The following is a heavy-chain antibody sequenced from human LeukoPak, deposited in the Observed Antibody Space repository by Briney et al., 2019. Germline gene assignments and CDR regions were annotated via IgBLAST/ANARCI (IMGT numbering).Heavy chain of an antibody. D-gene: IGHD4-11*01. CDR1: GFTLSSYG. Sequence: GGSLRLSCAASGFTLSSYGMHWVRQAPGKGLEWVAFIRYDGSDKYYADSVNGRFTISRDNSKNTLYLQMNSLRVEDTAVYYCANFGYSDSYYSYMDVWGKGTTVTVSS. CDR3: ANFGYSDSYYSYMDV. CDR2: IRYDGSDK. V-gene: IGHV3-30*02. J-gene: IGHJ6*03.